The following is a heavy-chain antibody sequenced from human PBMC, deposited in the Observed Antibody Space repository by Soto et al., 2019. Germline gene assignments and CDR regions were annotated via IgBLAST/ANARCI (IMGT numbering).Heavy chain of an antibody. V-gene: IGHV3-30*18. J-gene: IGHJ6*02. CDR3: AKDTRRAYYYYDMDV. Sequence: TGGSLRLSCAASGFTFSSYGMHWVRQAPGKGLEWVAVISYDGSNKYYADSVKGRFTISRDNSKNTLYLQMNSLRAEDTAVYYCAKDTRRAYYYYDMDVWGQGTTVTVSS. CDR2: ISYDGSNK. CDR1: GFTFSSYG.